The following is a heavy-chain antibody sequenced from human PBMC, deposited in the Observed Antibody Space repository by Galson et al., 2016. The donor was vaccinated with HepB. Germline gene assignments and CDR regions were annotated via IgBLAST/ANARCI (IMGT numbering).Heavy chain of an antibody. CDR3: ARDRVAAAAGQMDV. J-gene: IGHJ6*02. Sequence: SLRLSCAASGIMFSSYGMHWVRQAPGKGLEWVAVIWYDGTNRYYGDSVKGRFTISRDNSKNTLYLQMNRLRVEDTAVYYCARDRVAAAAGQMDVWGQGTTVTVSS. CDR2: IWYDGTNR. CDR1: GIMFSSYG. V-gene: IGHV3-33*01. D-gene: IGHD6-13*01.